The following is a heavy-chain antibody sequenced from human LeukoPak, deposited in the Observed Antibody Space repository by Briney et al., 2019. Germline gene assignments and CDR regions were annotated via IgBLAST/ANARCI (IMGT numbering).Heavy chain of an antibody. CDR1: GFTFDDYT. Sequence: GGSRRLSCAASGFTFDDYTMHWVRHAPGKGLEWVSLITWDGGSLYYADSVKGRFTISRDNSRDSLYLQMNSLRAEDTALYYCARDIVGARGVPYWGQGTLVTVSS. J-gene: IGHJ4*02. D-gene: IGHD1-26*01. CDR3: ARDIVGARGVPY. V-gene: IGHV3-43*01. CDR2: ITWDGGSL.